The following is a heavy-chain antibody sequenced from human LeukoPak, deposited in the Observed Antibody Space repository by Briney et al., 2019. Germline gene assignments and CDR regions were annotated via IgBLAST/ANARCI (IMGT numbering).Heavy chain of an antibody. Sequence: SETLSLTCAVYGGSFSGYYWSWIRQPPGKGLEWIGEINHSGSTNYNPSLKSRVTISVDTSKNQFSLKLSSVTAADTAVYYCARRRITMVRGVILWRPHDYWGQGTLVTVSS. CDR2: INHSGST. J-gene: IGHJ4*02. V-gene: IGHV4-34*01. CDR1: GGSFSGYY. D-gene: IGHD3-10*01. CDR3: ARRRITMVRGVILWRPHDY.